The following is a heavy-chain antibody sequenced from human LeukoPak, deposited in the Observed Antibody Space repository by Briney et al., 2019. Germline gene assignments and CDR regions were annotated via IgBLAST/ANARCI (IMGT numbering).Heavy chain of an antibody. J-gene: IGHJ4*02. V-gene: IGHV1-69*04. CDR2: IIPNLGTT. Sequence: SVKVSCKASGGTSNSYAISWVRQAPGQGLEWMGRIIPNLGTTNRAQKFQDRVTLTADKSTNTAYMELTSLTSDDTAVYYCATTNDGGGYQWGDFFDYWGQGTLVTVSS. CDR1: GGTSNSYA. D-gene: IGHD3-22*01. CDR3: ATTNDGGGYQWGDFFDY.